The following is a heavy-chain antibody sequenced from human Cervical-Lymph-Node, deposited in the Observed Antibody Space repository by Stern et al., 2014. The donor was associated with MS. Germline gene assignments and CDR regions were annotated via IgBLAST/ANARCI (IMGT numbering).Heavy chain of an antibody. CDR2: IIPIFGPP. CDR1: GGTFSNYA. V-gene: IGHV1-69*01. Sequence: QVQLGQSGAEVKKPGSSVKVSCRASGGTFSNYAINWVRHAPGQGLEWRGGIIPIFGPPNYPPKSQGRVTLSPDESTPTAYMKLSSLRSEDTAVYFCARGPDHTSAYYYAYWGQGTLVTVSS. CDR3: ARGPDHTSAYYYAY. D-gene: IGHD3-22*01. J-gene: IGHJ4*02.